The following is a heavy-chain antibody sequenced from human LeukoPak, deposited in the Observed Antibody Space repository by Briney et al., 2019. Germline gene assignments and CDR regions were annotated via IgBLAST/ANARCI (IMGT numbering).Heavy chain of an antibody. CDR2: IYYSGTT. J-gene: IGHJ6*03. D-gene: IGHD5/OR15-5a*01. Sequence: SETLSLTCTVSGDFISSYSWSWVRQTPGKGLEWIGYIYYSGTTDYNPSLKSRVTISIDTSRNHLSLNLNSVTAADTAVYYCARLSGSPLSKYYYYMDVWGKGTTVTVSS. V-gene: IGHV4-59*01. CDR1: GDFISSYS. CDR3: ARLSGSPLSKYYYYMDV.